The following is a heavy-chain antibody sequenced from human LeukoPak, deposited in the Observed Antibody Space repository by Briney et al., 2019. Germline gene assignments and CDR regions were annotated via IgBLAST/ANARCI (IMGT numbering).Heavy chain of an antibody. J-gene: IGHJ4*02. Sequence: GGSLRLSCAASGFTFSSYWMHWVRQAPGKGLVWVSRINGDGSSTSYADSVKGRFTISRDNGKNTLNLQMNSLRAGDTAVYYCARDPSQDYGDVSGDYWGQGTLVTVSS. CDR1: GFTFSSYW. V-gene: IGHV3-74*01. CDR3: ARDPSQDYGDVSGDY. CDR2: INGDGSST. D-gene: IGHD4-17*01.